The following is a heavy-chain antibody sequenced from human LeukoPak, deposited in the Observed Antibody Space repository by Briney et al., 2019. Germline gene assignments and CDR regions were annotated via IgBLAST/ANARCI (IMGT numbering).Heavy chain of an antibody. Sequence: SDTLSLTCTVSGGSINSHYWSWIRQPSGKGLEWIGYVSYSGSTSYNPSLKSRVTISVDTSKTQFSLKLSSVTAADTAMYYCVRGGDGASMWRYYFDFWGQGTLVSVSS. CDR1: GGSINSHY. V-gene: IGHV4-59*11. CDR3: VRGGDGASMWRYYFDF. D-gene: IGHD2-21*01. CDR2: VSYSGST. J-gene: IGHJ4*02.